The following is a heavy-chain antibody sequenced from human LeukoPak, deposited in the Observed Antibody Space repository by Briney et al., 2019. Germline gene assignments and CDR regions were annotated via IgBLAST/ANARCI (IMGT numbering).Heavy chain of an antibody. D-gene: IGHD3-10*01. CDR3: ARNYGSGTYVGN. CDR2: IWSDGSKK. CDR1: GFTFNIFG. V-gene: IGHV3-33*01. J-gene: IGHJ4*02. Sequence: GGSLRLSCAASGFTFNIFGMHWVRQAPGKGLEGVAVIWSDGSKKYYADSVKGRFTISRDGSKSTLLLQMSSLRVEDTAVYYCARNYGSGTYVGNWGQGTLVAVSS.